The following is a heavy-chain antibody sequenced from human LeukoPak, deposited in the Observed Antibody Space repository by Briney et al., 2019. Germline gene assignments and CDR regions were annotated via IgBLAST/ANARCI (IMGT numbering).Heavy chain of an antibody. D-gene: IGHD3-10*01. Sequence: GGSLRLSCAASGFSFSSYGMHWVRQAPGKGLEWVAFIRYDGTNKYYADSVKGRFTVSRDNAKNTLYLQMNSLRAEDTAVYYCARVDYYGSGSLKNWFDPWGLGTLVTVSS. J-gene: IGHJ5*02. CDR1: GFSFSSYG. CDR2: IRYDGTNK. V-gene: IGHV3-30*02. CDR3: ARVDYYGSGSLKNWFDP.